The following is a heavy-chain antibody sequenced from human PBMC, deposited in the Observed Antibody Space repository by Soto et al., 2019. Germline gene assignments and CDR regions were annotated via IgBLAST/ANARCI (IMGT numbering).Heavy chain of an antibody. D-gene: IGHD5-18*01. J-gene: IGHJ6*02. CDR3: ARLTLRYSYGSYYYYYGMDV. CDR1: GGSISSYY. CDR2: IYYSGST. V-gene: IGHV4-59*08. Sequence: SETLSLTCTVSGGSISSYYWSWIRQPPGKGLERIGYIYYSGSTNYNPSLKSRVTISVDTSKNQFSLKMSSVTAADTAVYYCARLTLRYSYGSYYYYYGMDVWGQGTTVTVSS.